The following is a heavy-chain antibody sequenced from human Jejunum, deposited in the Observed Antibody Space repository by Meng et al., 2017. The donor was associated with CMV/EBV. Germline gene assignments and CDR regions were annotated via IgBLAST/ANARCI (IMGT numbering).Heavy chain of an antibody. D-gene: IGHD6-13*01. CDR1: FTNYW. V-gene: IGHV5-51*01. Sequence: FTNYWIGWARQMPGKGLEWMGIIYPGDSDTRYSPSFQGQVTISVDKSISTAYLQWSSLKASDTAMYYCARRGLAAAGTGTTFDYWGQGTLVTVSS. CDR2: IYPGDSDT. J-gene: IGHJ4*02. CDR3: ARRGLAAAGTGTTFDY.